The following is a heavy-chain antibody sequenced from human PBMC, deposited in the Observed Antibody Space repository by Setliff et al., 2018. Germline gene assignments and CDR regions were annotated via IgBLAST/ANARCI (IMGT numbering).Heavy chain of an antibody. J-gene: IGHJ6*03. CDR2: INAGNGDT. Sequence: ASVKVSCKASGYTFTNYAIHWVRQAPGQRLGWMGWINAGNGDTKYSQDFQGRVTITRDTSASTAYMDLSSLRSDDMAVYYCARGRPTANPYYYYYMDVWGKGTTVTAP. V-gene: IGHV1-3*03. CDR1: GYTFTNYA. D-gene: IGHD4-4*01. CDR3: ARGRPTANPYYYYYMDV.